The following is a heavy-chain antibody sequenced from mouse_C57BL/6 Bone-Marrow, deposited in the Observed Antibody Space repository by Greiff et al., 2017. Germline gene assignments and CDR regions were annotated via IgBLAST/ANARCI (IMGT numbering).Heavy chain of an antibody. V-gene: IGHV5-12*01. CDR1: GFTFSDYY. CDR3: ARTYDGYYSYAMDY. J-gene: IGHJ4*01. CDR2: ISNGGGST. Sequence: EVKLVESGGGLVQPGGSLKLSCAASGFTFSDYYMYWVRQTPEKRLEWVAYISNGGGSTYYPDTVKGRFTISRDNAKNTLYLQMSRLKSEDTAMYYCARTYDGYYSYAMDYWGKGTSVTVSS. D-gene: IGHD2-3*01.